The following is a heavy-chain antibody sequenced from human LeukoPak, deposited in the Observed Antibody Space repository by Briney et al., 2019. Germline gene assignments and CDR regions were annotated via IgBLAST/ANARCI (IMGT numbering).Heavy chain of an antibody. V-gene: IGHV3-53*01. J-gene: IGHJ6*02. D-gene: IGHD2-15*01. CDR3: AGDSRYCSGGSCYFYYGMDV. CDR1: GFTVSSNY. Sequence: GGSLRLSCAASGFTVSSNYMSWVRQAPGKGLEWVSVIYSGGSTYYADSVKGRFTISRDNSKNTLYLQMNSLRAEDTAVYYCAGDSRYCSGGSCYFYYGMDVWGQGTTVTVSS. CDR2: IYSGGST.